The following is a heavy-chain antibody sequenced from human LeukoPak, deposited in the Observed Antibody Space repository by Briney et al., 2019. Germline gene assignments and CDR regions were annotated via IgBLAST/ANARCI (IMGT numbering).Heavy chain of an antibody. D-gene: IGHD4-17*01. CDR3: ARDYGDYAYYYYYYMDV. J-gene: IGHJ6*03. CDR2: IYTSGST. CDR1: GGSISSYY. V-gene: IGHV4-4*07. Sequence: PSETLSLTCTVSGGSISSYYWSWIRQPAGQGLEWIGRIYTSGSTNYNPSLKSRVTMSVDTSKNQFSLKLSSVTAADTAVYYCARDYGDYAYYYYYYMDVWGKGTTVTVSS.